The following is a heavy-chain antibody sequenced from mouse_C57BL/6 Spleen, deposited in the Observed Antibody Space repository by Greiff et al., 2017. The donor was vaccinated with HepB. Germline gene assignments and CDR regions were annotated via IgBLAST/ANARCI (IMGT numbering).Heavy chain of an antibody. D-gene: IGHD3-3*01. V-gene: IGHV5-6*02. CDR1: GFTFSSYG. CDR2: ISSGGSYT. Sequence: EVKLVESGGDLVKPGGSLKLSCAASGFTFSSYGMSWVRQTPDKRLEWVATISSGGSYTYYPDSVKGRFTISRDNAKNTLYLQMSSLKSEDTAMYYCARRGTLGYFDYWGQGTTLTVSS. J-gene: IGHJ2*01. CDR3: ARRGTLGYFDY.